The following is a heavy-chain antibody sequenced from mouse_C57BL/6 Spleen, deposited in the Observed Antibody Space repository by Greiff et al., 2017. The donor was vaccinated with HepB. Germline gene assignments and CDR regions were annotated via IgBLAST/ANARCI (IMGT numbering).Heavy chain of an antibody. V-gene: IGHV5-4*01. Sequence: EVQGVESGGGLVKPGGSLKLSCAASGFTFSSYAMSWVRQTPEKRLEWVATISDGGSYTYYPDNVKGRFTISRDNAKNNLYLQMSHLKSEDTAMYYCARDKIVWDYWGQGTSVTVSS. CDR3: ARDKIVWDY. CDR1: GFTFSSYA. J-gene: IGHJ4*01. D-gene: IGHD2-12*01. CDR2: ISDGGSYT.